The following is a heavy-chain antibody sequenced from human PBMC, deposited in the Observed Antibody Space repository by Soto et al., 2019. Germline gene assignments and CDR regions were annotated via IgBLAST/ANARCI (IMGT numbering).Heavy chain of an antibody. J-gene: IGHJ4*02. D-gene: IGHD3-3*01. CDR3: TRGGDFWSGYYPPPPDY. CDR2: IYHSGST. Sequence: SDTLSLTCAVSGGSISSGGYSWSWIRQPPGKGLEWIGYIYHSGSTYYNPSLKSRVTISVDGSKNQFSLKLSSVTAADTAVYYCTRGGDFWSGYYPPPPDYWGQGTLVTVSS. CDR1: GGSISSGGYS. V-gene: IGHV4-30-2*01.